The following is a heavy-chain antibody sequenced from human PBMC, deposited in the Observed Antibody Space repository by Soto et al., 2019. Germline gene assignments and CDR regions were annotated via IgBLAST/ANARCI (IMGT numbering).Heavy chain of an antibody. CDR1: GYTLTSYA. D-gene: IGHD6-19*01. V-gene: IGHV1-3*01. CDR2: INAGNGNT. Sequence: ASVKVSCKASGYTLTSYAMHWVRQAPGQRLEWMGWINAGNGNTKYSQKFQGRVTITRDTSASTAYMELSSLRSEDTAVYYCASGYSSGWYYFDYWGQGTLVTVSS. J-gene: IGHJ4*02. CDR3: ASGYSSGWYYFDY.